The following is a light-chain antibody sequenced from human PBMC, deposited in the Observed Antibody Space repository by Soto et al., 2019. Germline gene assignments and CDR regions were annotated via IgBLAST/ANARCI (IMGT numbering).Light chain of an antibody. J-gene: IGKJ1*01. CDR1: QSISSW. CDR3: QQYNHYWT. Sequence: DIQMTQSPSTLSASVGDRVTITCRASQSISSWLAWYQQKPGKAPKVLIYDASSLESGVPSRFSCSGSWTEFSLTISSLQPDDFATYYCQQYNHYWTFGQGTRVEIK. V-gene: IGKV1-5*01. CDR2: DAS.